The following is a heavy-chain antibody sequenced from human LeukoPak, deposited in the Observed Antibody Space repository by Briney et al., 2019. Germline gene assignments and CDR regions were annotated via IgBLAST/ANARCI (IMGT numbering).Heavy chain of an antibody. J-gene: IGHJ3*02. D-gene: IGHD6-19*01. CDR3: ARAPGQWKASDI. CDR2: IYYSGST. CDR1: DVSVSSDTYY. V-gene: IGHV4-31*03. Sequence: SETLSLTCTVSDVSVSSDTYYWSWIRQHPGRGLEWIGYIYYSGSTYYNPSLKSRVAISVDTSKNQFSLKLNSVTAADTAVYYCARAPGQWKASDIRGQGTVVTVSS.